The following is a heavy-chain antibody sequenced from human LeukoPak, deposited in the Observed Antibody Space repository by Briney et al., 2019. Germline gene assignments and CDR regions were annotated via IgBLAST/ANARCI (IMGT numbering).Heavy chain of an antibody. Sequence: SETLSLTCTVSGGSISSYYWSWIRQPPGKGLEWIGYIYYSGSTNYNPSLKSRVTISVDTSKNQFSLKLSSVTAADTAVYYCARSFQPYYDFWSGYYPSYYYGMDVWGQGTTVTVSS. CDR2: IYYSGST. CDR3: ARSFQPYYDFWSGYYPSYYYGMDV. V-gene: IGHV4-59*01. CDR1: GGSISSYY. D-gene: IGHD3-3*01. J-gene: IGHJ6*02.